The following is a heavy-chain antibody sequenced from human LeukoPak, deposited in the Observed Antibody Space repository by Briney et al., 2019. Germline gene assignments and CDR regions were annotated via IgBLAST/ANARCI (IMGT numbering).Heavy chain of an antibody. CDR3: ANAVAAQESDS. CDR1: RFTFTSYW. Sequence: GGSLRLSCAASRFTFTSYWMNWVRQAPGKGLMWVARLNNDGTITSYADSVKGRFTISRDNSKNTLYLQMNSLRTEDTAVYYCANAVAAQESDSWGQGTLVTVSS. D-gene: IGHD6-19*01. CDR2: LNNDGTIT. V-gene: IGHV3-74*01. J-gene: IGHJ4*02.